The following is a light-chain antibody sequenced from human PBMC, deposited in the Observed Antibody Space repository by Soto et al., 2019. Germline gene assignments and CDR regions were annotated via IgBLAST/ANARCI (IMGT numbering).Light chain of an antibody. Sequence: TLSLSPGEKATLSCRASQSVSSYLACYQTXPGQDXRILIYHAYKXXPGIPDRXXGSAHGTDFTLTIRSLETEDFAVYYWQPRCNWPPFTFGPATKWDIK. J-gene: IGKJ3*01. CDR2: HAY. CDR1: QSVSSY. V-gene: IGKV3-11*01. CDR3: QPRCNWPPFT.